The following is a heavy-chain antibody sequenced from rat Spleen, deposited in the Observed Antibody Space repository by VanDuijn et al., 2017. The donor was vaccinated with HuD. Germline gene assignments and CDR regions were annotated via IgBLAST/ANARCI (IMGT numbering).Heavy chain of an antibody. J-gene: IGHJ2*01. CDR3: TTLYNNYVDY. V-gene: IGHV5-20*01. CDR2: ISYDGGST. CDR1: GFTFSNYG. Sequence: EVQLVESGGGLVQPGRSMKLSCAASGFTFSNYGMAWVRQAPKKGLEWVAYISYDGGSTYYRDSVKGRFTISRDNAKSTLSLQMDSLRSEDTATYYCTTLYNNYVDYWGQGVMVTVSS. D-gene: IGHD1-10*01.